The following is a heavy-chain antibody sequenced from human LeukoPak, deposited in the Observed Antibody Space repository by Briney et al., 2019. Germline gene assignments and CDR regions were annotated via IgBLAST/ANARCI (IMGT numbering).Heavy chain of an antibody. Sequence: SETLSLTCTVSGGSITGSHWSWLRQSAGKGLEWIGRIYSSGTTNCNPSLKSRVTMSLDTSKNQFSLRLSSVTAADTAVYYCARGAYSFDYWGQGTLVTVSS. CDR3: ARGAYSFDY. CDR1: GGSITGSH. J-gene: IGHJ4*02. V-gene: IGHV4-4*07. CDR2: IYSSGTT.